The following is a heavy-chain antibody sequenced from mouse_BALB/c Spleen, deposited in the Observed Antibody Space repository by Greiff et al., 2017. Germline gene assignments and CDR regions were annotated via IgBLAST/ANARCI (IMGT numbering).Heavy chain of an antibody. Sequence: EVKVVESGGDLVKPGGSLKLSCAASGFTFSSYGMSWVRQTPDKRLEWVATISSGGSYTYYPDSVKGRFTISRDNAKNTLYLQMSSLKSEDTAMYYCARQEPYAMDYWGQGTSVTVSS. CDR2: ISSGGSYT. CDR3: ARQEPYAMDY. V-gene: IGHV5-6*01. CDR1: GFTFSSYG. J-gene: IGHJ4*01.